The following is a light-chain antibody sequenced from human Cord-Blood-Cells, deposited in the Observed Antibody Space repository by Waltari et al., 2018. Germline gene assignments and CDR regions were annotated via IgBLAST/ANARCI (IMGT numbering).Light chain of an antibody. CDR2: KAF. CDR1: QSISSW. J-gene: IGKJ1*01. CDR3: QQYNSYSGT. V-gene: IGKV1-5*03. Sequence: DNQMPQSPYTLSATVGDRVTITCRTSQSISSWFALYQQKPGKAPKLLIYKAFSLENGVPSRFSGSGSGTEFTLTISSLQPDDFATYYCQQYNSYSGTFGQGTKVEIK.